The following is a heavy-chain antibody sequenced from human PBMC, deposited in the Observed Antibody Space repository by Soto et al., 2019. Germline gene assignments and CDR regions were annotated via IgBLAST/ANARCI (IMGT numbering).Heavy chain of an antibody. Sequence: QVQLQESGPGLVKPSQTLSLTCTVSGGSISSGGYYWSWIRQHPGKGLEWIGYIYYSGSTYYNPSLKSRVTISVDTSKNQFSLKLSSVTAADTAVYDCARDDRLQRDAFDIWGQGTMVTVSS. CDR2: IYYSGST. CDR1: GGSISSGGYY. CDR3: ARDDRLQRDAFDI. J-gene: IGHJ3*02. D-gene: IGHD4-4*01. V-gene: IGHV4-31*03.